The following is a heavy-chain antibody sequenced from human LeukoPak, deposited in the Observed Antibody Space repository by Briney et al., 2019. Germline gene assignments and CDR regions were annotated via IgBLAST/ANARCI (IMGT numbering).Heavy chain of an antibody. CDR3: ARGGAYVDY. Sequence: GGSLRLSCAGSGFSISNYGMNWVRQAPGKGLEWLSYIRSDSSTKYYADYVKGRFTISRDNAKNSLYLQMNSLRAEDSAVYYCARGGAYVDYWGQGTLVTISS. D-gene: IGHD2-8*01. CDR1: GFSISNYG. J-gene: IGHJ4*02. V-gene: IGHV3-48*04. CDR2: IRSDSSTK.